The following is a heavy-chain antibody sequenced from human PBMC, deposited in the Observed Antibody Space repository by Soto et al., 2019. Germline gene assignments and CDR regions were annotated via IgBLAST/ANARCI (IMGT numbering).Heavy chain of an antibody. CDR1: GGSISSYY. D-gene: IGHD6-19*01. CDR2: IYYSGST. V-gene: IGHV4-59*01. CDR3: ARATVAGTYYYYYGMDV. J-gene: IGHJ6*02. Sequence: SETLSLTCTVSGGSISSYYWSWIRQPPGKGLEWIGYIYYSGSTNYNPSLKSRVTISVDTSKNQFSLKLSSVTAADTAVYYCARATVAGTYYYYYGMDVWGQGTTVTVSS.